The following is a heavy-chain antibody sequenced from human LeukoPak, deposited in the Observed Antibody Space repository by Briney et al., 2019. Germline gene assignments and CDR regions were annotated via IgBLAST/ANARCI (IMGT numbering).Heavy chain of an antibody. J-gene: IGHJ4*02. CDR1: TFTFSSDW. D-gene: IGHD3-10*01. V-gene: IGHV3-7*01. CDR2: TKHDGSEK. CDR3: ARVRVGAAYFDY. Sequence: GGSLRLSCVASTFTFSSDWMSSVRQPPGKGMEWVATTKHDGSEKYYVDSVKGRFTISRDNAENLLYLEMNSLRAEDTAVYYCARVRVGAAYFDYWGQGNMVTVSP.